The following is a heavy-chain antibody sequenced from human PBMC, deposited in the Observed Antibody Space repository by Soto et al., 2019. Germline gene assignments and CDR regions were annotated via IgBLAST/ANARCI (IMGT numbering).Heavy chain of an antibody. Sequence: GGSLRLSCAASGFTFSSYAMSWVRQAPGKGLEWVSAISGSGGSTYYADSVKGRFTISRDNSKNTLYLQMNSLRAEDTAVYYCAKEYPGYCSGGSCYSPWFDPWGQGTLVTVSS. J-gene: IGHJ5*02. D-gene: IGHD2-15*01. CDR1: GFTFSSYA. CDR3: AKEYPGYCSGGSCYSPWFDP. CDR2: ISGSGGST. V-gene: IGHV3-23*01.